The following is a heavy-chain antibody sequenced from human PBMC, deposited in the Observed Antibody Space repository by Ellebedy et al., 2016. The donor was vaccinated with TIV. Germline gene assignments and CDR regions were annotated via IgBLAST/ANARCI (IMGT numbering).Heavy chain of an antibody. CDR2: LSYTGKP. CDR3: ARRPSPGAPDY. Sequence: MPGGSLRLSCTVSGGSLSSTVYYWDWIRQPPGKGLAWVGSLSYTGKPYYSSSLKGRVRISADPSKNQLSLKVTFVTAADTAVYFCARRPSPGAPDYWGQGVLVTVSS. CDR1: GGSLSSTVYY. D-gene: IGHD1-14*01. V-gene: IGHV4-39*01. J-gene: IGHJ4*02.